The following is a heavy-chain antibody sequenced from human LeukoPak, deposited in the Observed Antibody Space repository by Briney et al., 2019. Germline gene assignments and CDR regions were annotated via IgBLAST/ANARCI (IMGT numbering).Heavy chain of an antibody. CDR1: GGSISSYY. J-gene: IGHJ5*01. CDR2: FYYSGNT. V-gene: IGHV4-59*01. CDR3: AREGTTGRNLNWFDS. Sequence: PSETLSLTCAVSGGSISSYYWSWIRQPPGKGLEWIGFFYYSGNTNYNPSLKSRVTLSVDTSKNQFSLKLSSVTAADTAVYYCAREGTTGRNLNWFDSWGQGTLVTVSS. D-gene: IGHD1-1*01.